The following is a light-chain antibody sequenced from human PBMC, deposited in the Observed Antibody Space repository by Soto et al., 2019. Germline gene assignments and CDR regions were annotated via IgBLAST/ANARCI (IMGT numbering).Light chain of an antibody. J-gene: IGLJ1*01. Sequence: QSVLTQPASVSGSPGQSITISCTGTSSDIGRYNYVSWYQQYPGKAPKFMIYDVSNRPSGVSNRFSGSKSGNTASLTISGLQAEDEADYYCSSYISSSTYVFGTGTKVPS. V-gene: IGLV2-14*01. CDR1: SSDIGRYNY. CDR2: DVS. CDR3: SSYISSSTYV.